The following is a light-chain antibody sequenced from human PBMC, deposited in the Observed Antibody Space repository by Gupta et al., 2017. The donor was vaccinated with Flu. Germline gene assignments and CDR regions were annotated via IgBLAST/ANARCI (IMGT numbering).Light chain of an antibody. J-gene: IGLJ3*02. CDR3: QSYDISLSGSV. CDR1: SSNFGAGYD. CDR2: GNN. V-gene: IGLV1-40*01. Sequence: QSVLTQPPSVSGAPGQRLTISCTGSSSNFGAGYDVHWYQQLPGTAPKLLIYGNNNRPSGVPDRVSGSKSGTSASLAITGLQAEDEADYYCQSYDISLSGSVFGGGTKLTVL.